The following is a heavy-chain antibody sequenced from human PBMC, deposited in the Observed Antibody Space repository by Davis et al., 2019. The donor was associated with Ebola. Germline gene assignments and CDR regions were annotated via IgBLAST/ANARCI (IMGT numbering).Heavy chain of an antibody. D-gene: IGHD3-22*01. J-gene: IGHJ4*02. V-gene: IGHV2-5*02. CDR3: AQSNMIVVVSEVYFDY. Sequence: SGPTLVKPTQTLTLTCTFSGFSLSTSGVGVGWIRQPPGKALEWLALIYWDDDKRYSPSLKSRLTITKDTPKNQVVLTMTNMDPVDTATYYCAQSNMIVVVSEVYFDYWGQGTLVTVSS. CDR1: GFSLSTSGVG. CDR2: IYWDDDK.